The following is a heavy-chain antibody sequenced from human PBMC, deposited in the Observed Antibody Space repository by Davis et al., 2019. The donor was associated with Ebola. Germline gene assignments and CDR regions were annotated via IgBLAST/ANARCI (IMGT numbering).Heavy chain of an antibody. Sequence: GESLKISCAASEFIFSNYAMNWVRQAPGKGLEWVSGISGYGDNTYYADSVEGRFTISRDNSKNTMYLQMNSLRAEDTAVYYCAKGRSWYDGMDVWGQGTTVTVSS. V-gene: IGHV3-23*01. J-gene: IGHJ6*02. D-gene: IGHD6-13*01. CDR1: EFIFSNYA. CDR3: AKGRSWYDGMDV. CDR2: ISGYGDNT.